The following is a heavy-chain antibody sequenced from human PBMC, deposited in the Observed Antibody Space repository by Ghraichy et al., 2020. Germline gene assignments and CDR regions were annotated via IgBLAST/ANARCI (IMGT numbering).Heavy chain of an antibody. CDR3: AKLSGGYYYESSGYYYDY. CDR1: GFTFSNYA. Sequence: GGSLRLSCAASGFTFSNYAMSWVRQAPGKGLEWVSVISGSGGSTYYADSVKGRFTISRDNSKNTLYLQMNSLRAEDMAGYYCAKLSGGYYYESSGYYYDYWGQGTLVTVSS. V-gene: IGHV3-23*01. J-gene: IGHJ4*02. D-gene: IGHD3-22*01. CDR2: ISGSGGST.